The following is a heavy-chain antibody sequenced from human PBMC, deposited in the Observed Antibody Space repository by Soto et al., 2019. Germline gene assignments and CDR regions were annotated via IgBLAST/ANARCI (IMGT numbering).Heavy chain of an antibody. Sequence: EVQLVESGGGLVQPGGSLRLSCAASGFTFSSYWMTWVRQAPGKGLEWVAKIKQDGSEKYYVDSVKGRFTISRDNAKNSVYLQMIGLRVDDTAVYYCARRPSNSWSHFDYWGQGTLVTVSS. CDR3: ARRPSNSWSHFDY. J-gene: IGHJ4*02. V-gene: IGHV3-7*05. D-gene: IGHD6-13*01. CDR1: GFTFSSYW. CDR2: IKQDGSEK.